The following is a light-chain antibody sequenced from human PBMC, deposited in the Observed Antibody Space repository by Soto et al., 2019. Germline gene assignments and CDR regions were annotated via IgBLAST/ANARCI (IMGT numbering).Light chain of an antibody. CDR3: QQYGSSPPWT. V-gene: IGKV3-20*01. J-gene: IGKJ1*01. CDR1: QSFSSSY. CDR2: GAS. Sequence: EIVLTQSPGTLSLSPGERATLSCRASQSFSSSYLAWYQQQPGQAPRLLIYGASSRATGIPDRFSGSGSGTDYTLTISRLETQDFAVYYCQQYGSSPPWTFGQGTKVDI.